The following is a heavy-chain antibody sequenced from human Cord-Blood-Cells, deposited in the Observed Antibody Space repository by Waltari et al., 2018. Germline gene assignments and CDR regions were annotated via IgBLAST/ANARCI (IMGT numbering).Heavy chain of an antibody. CDR1: GCTFGDYA. CDR2: IRSKAYGRTT. V-gene: IGHV3-49*04. D-gene: IGHD1-26*01. CDR3: TSRETDY. J-gene: IGHJ4*02. Sequence: EVQLVESGGGLVQPGRSLRLSCTASGCTFGDYAMSWVRQAPGKGLEWVGLIRSKAYGRTTEYAGSVKGRFTISSDDSKSIAYLQMNSLKTEDTAVYYCTSRETDYWGQGTLVTVSS.